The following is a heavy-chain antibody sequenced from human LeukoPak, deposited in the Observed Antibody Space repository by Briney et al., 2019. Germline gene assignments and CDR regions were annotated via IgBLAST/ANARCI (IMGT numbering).Heavy chain of an antibody. J-gene: IGHJ4*02. CDR1: GFTFSSYA. CDR3: AREGSSSWYRAHYFDY. D-gene: IGHD6-13*01. CDR2: ISYDGSNK. V-gene: IGHV3-30*04. Sequence: GGSLRLSCAASGFTFSSYAMHWVRQAPGKGLEWVAVISYDGSNKYYADSVKGRFTISRDNSKNTLYLQMNSLRAEDTAVYYCAREGSSSWYRAHYFDYWGQGTLVTVSS.